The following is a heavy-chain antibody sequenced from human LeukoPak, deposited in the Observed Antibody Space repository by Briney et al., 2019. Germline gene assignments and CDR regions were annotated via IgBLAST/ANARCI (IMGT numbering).Heavy chain of an antibody. CDR2: IRYDGSNK. CDR3: AKDRRYGVAPYYFDY. D-gene: IGHD3-3*01. V-gene: IGHV3-30*02. J-gene: IGHJ4*02. Sequence: AGGSLRLSCAASGFTFSSYGMHWVRQAPGKGLEWVAFIRYDGSNKYYADSVKGRFTISRDNSKNTLYLQMNSLRAEDTAVYYCAKDRRYGVAPYYFDYWGQGTLVTVSS. CDR1: GFTFSSYG.